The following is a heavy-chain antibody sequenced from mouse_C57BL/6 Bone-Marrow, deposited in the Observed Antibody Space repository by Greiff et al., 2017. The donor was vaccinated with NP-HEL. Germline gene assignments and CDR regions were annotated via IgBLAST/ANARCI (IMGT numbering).Heavy chain of an antibody. CDR2: IWSDGST. CDR3: ARQGGNYTYAMDY. D-gene: IGHD2-1*01. V-gene: IGHV2-6-1*01. Sequence: QVQLKESGPGLVAPSQSLSITCTVSGFSLTSYGVHWVRQPPGKGLEWLVVIWSDGSTNYNSALKSRLSISKDNSKSQVFLKMNSLQTDDTAMYYCARQGGNYTYAMDYWGQGTSVTVSS. CDR1: GFSLTSYG. J-gene: IGHJ4*01.